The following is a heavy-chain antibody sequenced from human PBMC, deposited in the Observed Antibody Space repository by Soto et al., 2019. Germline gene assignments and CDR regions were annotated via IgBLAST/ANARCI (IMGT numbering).Heavy chain of an antibody. V-gene: IGHV1-69*13. J-gene: IGHJ6*02. CDR3: ARDQGRVLWFGELSGGYYYYGMDV. CDR1: GRTFRPLA. CDR2: LIPIFGTA. Sequence: GAPVKVSCKASGRTFRPLAISWVGQAPGQRNKRIGGLIPIFGTANYAQKFQGRVTITADESTSTAYMELSSLRSEDTAVYYCARDQGRVLWFGELSGGYYYYGMDVWGQGTTVTVSS. D-gene: IGHD3-10*01.